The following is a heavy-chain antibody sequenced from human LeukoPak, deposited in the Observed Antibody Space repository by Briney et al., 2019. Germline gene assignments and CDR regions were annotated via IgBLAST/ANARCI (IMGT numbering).Heavy chain of an antibody. CDR3: ARDYYYGSGSYYHYGMDV. Sequence: ASVKVSCKASGYTFTSYGISWVRQAPGQGLEGMGWISAYNGNTNYAQKLQGRVTMTTDTSTSTAYMELRSLRSDDTAVYYCARDYYYGSGSYYHYGMDVWGQGTTVTVSS. V-gene: IGHV1-18*01. D-gene: IGHD3-10*01. CDR1: GYTFTSYG. J-gene: IGHJ6*02. CDR2: ISAYNGNT.